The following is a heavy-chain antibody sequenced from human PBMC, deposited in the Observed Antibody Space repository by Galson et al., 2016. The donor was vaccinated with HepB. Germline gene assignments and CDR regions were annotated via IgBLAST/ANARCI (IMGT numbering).Heavy chain of an antibody. CDR2: IIPVFGSP. J-gene: IGHJ6*02. V-gene: IGHV1-69*13. Sequence: SVKVSCKASGDIFTGYAFTWVRQAPGQGLEWMGGIIPVFGSPNYPQTFQGRVTITGDESTSTAYMELSSLISEDTAVYYCAASNLGYSYGQPRYYYYYALDVWGQGTTVTVSS. CDR1: GDIFTGYA. D-gene: IGHD5-18*01. CDR3: AASNLGYSYGQPRYYYYYALDV.